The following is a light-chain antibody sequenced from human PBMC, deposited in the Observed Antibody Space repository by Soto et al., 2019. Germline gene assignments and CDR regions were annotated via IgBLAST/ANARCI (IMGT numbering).Light chain of an antibody. Sequence: QSALTQPASVSGSPGQSITISRTGTTSDVGGYNFVSWYQLHPGKAPKLMIFEVSNRPSGVSNRFSGSKSGNTASLTISGLQAEDEADYYCSSYTSSGTRVFGTGTKLTVL. V-gene: IGLV2-14*01. J-gene: IGLJ1*01. CDR3: SSYTSSGTRV. CDR1: TSDVGGYNF. CDR2: EVS.